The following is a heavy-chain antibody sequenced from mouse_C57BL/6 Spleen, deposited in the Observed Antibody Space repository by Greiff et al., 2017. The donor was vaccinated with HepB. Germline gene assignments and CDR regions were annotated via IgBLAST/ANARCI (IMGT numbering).Heavy chain of an antibody. CDR2: IHPNSGST. J-gene: IGHJ1*03. V-gene: IGHV1-64*01. CDR1: GYTFTSYW. Sequence: QVQLQQPGAELVKPGASVKLSCKASGYTFTSYWMHWVKQRPGQGLEWIGMIHPNSGSTNYNEKFKSKATLTVDKSSSTAYMQLSSLTSEDSAVYYCATAYYSNYWYFDVWGTGTTVTVSS. CDR3: ATAYYSNYWYFDV. D-gene: IGHD2-5*01.